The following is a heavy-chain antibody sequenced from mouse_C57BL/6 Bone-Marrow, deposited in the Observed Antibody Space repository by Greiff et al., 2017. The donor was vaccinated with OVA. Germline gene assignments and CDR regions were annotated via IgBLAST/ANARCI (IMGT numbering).Heavy chain of an antibody. Sequence: VKLMESGAELARPGASVKMSCKASGYTFTSYPMHWVKQRPGQGLEWIGYINPSSGYTKYNQKFKDKATLTADKSSSTAYMQLSSLTSEDSAVYYCARANYYGSSPPYFDYWGQGTTLTVSS. J-gene: IGHJ2*01. CDR1: GYTFTSYP. D-gene: IGHD1-1*01. CDR2: INPSSGYT. V-gene: IGHV1-4*01. CDR3: ARANYYGSSPPYFDY.